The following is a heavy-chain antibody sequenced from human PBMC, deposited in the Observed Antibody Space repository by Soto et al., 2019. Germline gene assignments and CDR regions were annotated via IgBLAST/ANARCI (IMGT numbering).Heavy chain of an antibody. Sequence: SVKVSCKASGFTFTSSAVQWVRQARGQRLEWIGWIVVGSGNTNYAQKFQERVTITRDMSTSTAYMELSSLRSEDTAVYYCAAETPLYYDILTGYPPDAFDIWGQGTMVTVSS. J-gene: IGHJ3*02. D-gene: IGHD3-9*01. CDR1: GFTFTSSA. CDR2: IVVGSGNT. CDR3: AAETPLYYDILTGYPPDAFDI. V-gene: IGHV1-58*01.